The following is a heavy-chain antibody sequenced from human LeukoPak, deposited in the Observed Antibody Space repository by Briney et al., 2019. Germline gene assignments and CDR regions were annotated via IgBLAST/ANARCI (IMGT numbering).Heavy chain of an antibody. CDR3: ARGPLTVTRGFDP. Sequence: SETLSLTCSVSDDSMTMYYWSWIRQPAGKGLEWIGRIYTSGSTNYNPSLKSRVTMSVDTSKNQFSLKLSSVTAADTAIYYCARGPLTVTRGFDPWGQGTLVTVSS. V-gene: IGHV4-4*07. J-gene: IGHJ5*02. D-gene: IGHD4-17*01. CDR1: DDSMTMYY. CDR2: IYTSGST.